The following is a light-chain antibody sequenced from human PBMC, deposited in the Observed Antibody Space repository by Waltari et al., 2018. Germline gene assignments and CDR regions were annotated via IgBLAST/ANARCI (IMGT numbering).Light chain of an antibody. V-gene: IGKV4-1*01. Sequence: DFVMTQSPDSLAVSLGERATINCKSSQTILYSPTNRNYLAWYKQRPVQPPKWLIYWASVRASGVPDRFSGSGSGTDFTRTISSLQPEDVAVYYCQQYITTLTFGGGTKVEIK. CDR1: QTILYSPTNRNY. J-gene: IGKJ4*01. CDR3: QQYITTLT. CDR2: WAS.